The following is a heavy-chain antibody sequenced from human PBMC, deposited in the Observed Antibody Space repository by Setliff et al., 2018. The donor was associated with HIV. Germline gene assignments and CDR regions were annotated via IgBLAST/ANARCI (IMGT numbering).Heavy chain of an antibody. Sequence: GGSLRLSCEASGFTVIDYALNWVRQAPGKGLEWVSSISSSGSYICYAASLKGRFTISRDNAKNSLYLQLNSLRPEDTAVYYCAREGGMVRGALYYYYYYYMDVWGKGTTVTVSS. CDR2: ISSSGSYI. CDR1: GFTVIDYA. D-gene: IGHD3-10*01. J-gene: IGHJ6*03. V-gene: IGHV3-21*04. CDR3: AREGGMVRGALYYYYYYYMDV.